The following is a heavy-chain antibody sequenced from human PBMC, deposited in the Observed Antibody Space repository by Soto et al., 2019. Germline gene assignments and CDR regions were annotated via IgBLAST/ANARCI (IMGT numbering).Heavy chain of an antibody. CDR3: ARDPPSSNYDSSGYYPEYFQL. CDR1: GFTFSSYW. J-gene: IGHJ1*01. CDR2: IKEDGSEK. D-gene: IGHD3-22*01. Sequence: GGSLRLSCAASGFTFSSYWMSWVRQAPGKGLEWVANIKEDGSEKYYVDSVKGRFTISRDNAKNSLYLQMNSLRDEDTAVYYCARDPPSSNYDSSGYYPEYFQLWGQGTLVTVSS. V-gene: IGHV3-7*01.